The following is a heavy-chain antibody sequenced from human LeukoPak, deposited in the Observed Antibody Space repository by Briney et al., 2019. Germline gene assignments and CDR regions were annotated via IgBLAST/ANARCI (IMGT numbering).Heavy chain of an antibody. Sequence: GGSLRLSCAASGFTFSTYGVHWVRQAPGKGLEWVAVIWYDGSNKYYADSVKGRFTISRDNSKNTLYLQMNSLRAEDTALYYCARDQEGLYFDYWGQGTLVTVSS. CDR1: GFTFSTYG. V-gene: IGHV3-33*01. J-gene: IGHJ4*02. CDR3: ARDQEGLYFDY. CDR2: IWYDGSNK.